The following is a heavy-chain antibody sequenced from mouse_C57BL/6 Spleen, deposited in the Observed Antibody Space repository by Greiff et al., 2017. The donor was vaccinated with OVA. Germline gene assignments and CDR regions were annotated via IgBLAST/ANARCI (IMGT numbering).Heavy chain of an antibody. V-gene: IGHV5-9*01. CDR1: GFTFSSYT. CDR2: ISGGGGNT. D-gene: IGHD3-1*01. J-gene: IGHJ2*01. Sequence: EVQVVESGGGLVKPGGSLKLSCAASGFTFSSYTMSWVRQTPEKRLEWVAIISGGGGNTYYPDSVKGRFTITSDHAKHTLYMQMSSLRSEESALDYCARQHRRHFDDWGKGTTLTVSS. CDR3: ARQHRRHFDD.